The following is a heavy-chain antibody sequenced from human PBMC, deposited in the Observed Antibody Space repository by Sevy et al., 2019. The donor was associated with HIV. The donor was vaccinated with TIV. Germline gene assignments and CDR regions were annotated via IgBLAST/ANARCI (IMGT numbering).Heavy chain of an antibody. J-gene: IGHJ4*02. CDR1: GGTFSSYT. CDR2: IIPMFGTT. Sequence: ASVKVSCKASGGTFSSYTFSWVRQAPGQGLEWMGGIIPMFGTTNYAQKFQGRVTITADESTSTAYMELSSLRSEETAFYYCARERRDGNYFDYWGQGTLVTVSS. D-gene: IGHD1-1*01. CDR3: ARERRDGNYFDY. V-gene: IGHV1-69*13.